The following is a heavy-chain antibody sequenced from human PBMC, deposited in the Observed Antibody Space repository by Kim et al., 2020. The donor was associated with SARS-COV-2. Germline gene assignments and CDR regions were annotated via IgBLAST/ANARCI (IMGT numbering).Heavy chain of an antibody. CDR2: IYYSGST. J-gene: IGHJ4*02. D-gene: IGHD1-26*01. CDR1: GGSISSSSYY. CDR3: ARQSPATWDWDYTVPLTLANEVGFDY. Sequence: SETLSLTCTVSGGSISSSSYYWGWIRQPPGKGLEWIGSIYYSGSTYYNPSLKSRVTISVDTSKNQFSLKLSSVTAADTAVYYCARQSPATWDWDYTVPLTLANEVGFDYWGQGTLVTVSS. V-gene: IGHV4-39*01.